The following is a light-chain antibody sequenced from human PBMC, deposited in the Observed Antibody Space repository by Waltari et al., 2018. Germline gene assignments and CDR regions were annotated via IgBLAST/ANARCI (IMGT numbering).Light chain of an antibody. V-gene: IGKV3-11*01. CDR1: QSVSTY. CDR3: QERSNWPGGS. CDR2: DAS. Sequence: EILLTQSPASLSLSPGESASLSCRASQSVSTYLAWYQQKPGQAPRLLIYDASTRATGIPARFVGSGSGTDFTLTITRLEPEDFAVYYCQERSNWPGGSFGGGTKVETK. J-gene: IGKJ4*01.